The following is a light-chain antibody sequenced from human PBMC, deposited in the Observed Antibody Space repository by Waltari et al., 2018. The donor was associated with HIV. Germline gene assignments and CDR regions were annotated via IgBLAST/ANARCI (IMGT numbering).Light chain of an antibody. V-gene: IGLV2-23*02. CDR1: SSDVGAYSL. CDR3: CSYTGTGVV. CDR2: ELT. Sequence: QSALTQPASVSGSPGQSITISCTGTSSDVGAYSLVPWYQQHPGKAPKLMIFELTKRPSGISDRFSGSRSGNTASLTISGLQAEDEGDYYCCSYTGTGVVFGGGTKLTVL. J-gene: IGLJ2*01.